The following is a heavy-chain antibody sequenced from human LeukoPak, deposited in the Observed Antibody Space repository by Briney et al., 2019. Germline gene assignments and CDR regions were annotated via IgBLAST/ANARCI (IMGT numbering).Heavy chain of an antibody. V-gene: IGHV3-48*01. CDR1: GFTFSSYS. J-gene: IGHJ6*03. CDR3: ARIAVAGNRYYYYYMDV. CDR2: ISSSSSTI. D-gene: IGHD6-19*01. Sequence: GGSLRLSCAASGFTFSSYSMNWVRQAPGKGLEWVSYISSSSSTICYADSVKGRFTISRDNAKNSLYLQMNSLRAEDTAVYYCARIAVAGNRYYYYYMDVWGKGTTVTVSS.